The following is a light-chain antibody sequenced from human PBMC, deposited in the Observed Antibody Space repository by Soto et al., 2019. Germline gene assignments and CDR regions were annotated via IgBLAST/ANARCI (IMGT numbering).Light chain of an antibody. CDR3: CSYGGSRAV. CDR1: SSDVGSHNL. CDR2: EVS. Sequence: QSALTQPASVSGSPGQSITISCTGTSSDVGSHNLVSWYQQHPGQAPKLMIYEVSKRPLGVSARFSASKSGNTASLTISGLQAEYEDDYYCCSYGGSRAVFGGGTQLTVL. V-gene: IGLV2-23*02. J-gene: IGLJ7*01.